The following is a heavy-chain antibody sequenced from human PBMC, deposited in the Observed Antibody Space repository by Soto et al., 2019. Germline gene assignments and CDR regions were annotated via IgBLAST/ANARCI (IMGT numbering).Heavy chain of an antibody. Sequence: QVQLVESGGGLVKPGGSLRLSCAASGFTFSDYYMSWIRQAPGKGLEWVSYISSSSSYTNYADSVKGRFTISRDNAKNSLYLKMNSLRADDTAVYYCARDDYYGSEGWFDPWGQGTLVTVSS. V-gene: IGHV3-11*05. CDR1: GFTFSDYY. CDR2: ISSSSSYT. D-gene: IGHD3-10*01. CDR3: ARDDYYGSEGWFDP. J-gene: IGHJ5*02.